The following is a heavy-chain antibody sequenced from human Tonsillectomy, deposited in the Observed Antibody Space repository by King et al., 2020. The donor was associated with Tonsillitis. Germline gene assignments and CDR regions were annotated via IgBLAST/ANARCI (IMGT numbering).Heavy chain of an antibody. V-gene: IGHV3-30*03. Sequence: VQLVQSGGGVVQPGRSLRLSCVASGFTFSSYGMHWVRQTPGEGLEWVAVISYDGSNKYYADSVKGRFTISRDNSKNTLYLQMNSLRAEDTAVYYCAARHSKEYLSCGSCYSAVDYWGQGTLITVSS. CDR3: AARHSKEYLSCGSCYSAVDY. D-gene: IGHD2-15*01. CDR1: GFTFSSYG. J-gene: IGHJ4*02. CDR2: ISYDGSNK.